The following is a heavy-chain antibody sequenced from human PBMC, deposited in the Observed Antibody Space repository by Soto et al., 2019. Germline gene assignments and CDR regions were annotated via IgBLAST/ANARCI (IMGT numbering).Heavy chain of an antibody. D-gene: IGHD3-9*01. V-gene: IGHV1-69*13. J-gene: IGHJ6*02. Sequence: SVKVSCKASGYTFTSYYMHWVRQAPGQGLEWMGGIIPIFGTANYAQKFQGRVTITADESTSTAYMELSSLRSEDTAVYYCARDPSYDILTGYYYGMDVWGQGTTVTVSS. CDR3: ARDPSYDILTGYYYGMDV. CDR2: IIPIFGTA. CDR1: GYTFTSYY.